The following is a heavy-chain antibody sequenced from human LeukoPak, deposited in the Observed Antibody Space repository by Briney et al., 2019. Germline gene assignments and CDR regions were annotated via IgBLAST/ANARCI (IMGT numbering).Heavy chain of an antibody. CDR1: GASTSIDS. CDR2: MSNSGDT. D-gene: IGHD1-26*01. V-gene: IGHV4-59*08. Sequence: SETLSLTCTVSGASTSIDSWTWIRQPPGKGLEWIGYMSNSGDTKSDPSLNSRVTMSLDTSKNEFSLKLTSVTAADTAVYYCARRSNYYTMGYYGRIYYFYMDVWGRGTTVTVSS. J-gene: IGHJ6*03. CDR3: ARRSNYYTMGYYGRIYYFYMDV.